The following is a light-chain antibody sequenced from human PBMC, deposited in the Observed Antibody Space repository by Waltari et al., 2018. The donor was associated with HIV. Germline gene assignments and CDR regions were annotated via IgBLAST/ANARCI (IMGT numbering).Light chain of an antibody. Sequence: DIVMTQSPDSLAVSLGERATINCKSSQSVLYNSNRKSYLAWYQQKPGQPPKLLIYWASTRESGVPDRFSGSGSGTDFTLTIRSLQAEDVAVYYCQQYYSTPWTFGQGTKVEIK. V-gene: IGKV4-1*01. CDR3: QQYYSTPWT. CDR2: WAS. J-gene: IGKJ1*01. CDR1: QSVLYNSNRKSY.